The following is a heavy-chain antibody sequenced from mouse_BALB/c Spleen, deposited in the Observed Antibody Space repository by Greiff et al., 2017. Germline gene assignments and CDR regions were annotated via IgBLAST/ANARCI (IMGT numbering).Heavy chain of an antibody. Sequence: QVQLQQSGPGLVQPSQSLSITCTVSGFSLTSYGVHWVRQSPGKGLEWLGVIWSGGSTDYNAAFISRLSISKDNSKSQVFFKMNSLQANDTAIYYCARMGDGYSGFAYWGQGTLVTVSA. CDR3: ARMGDGYSGFAY. D-gene: IGHD2-3*01. J-gene: IGHJ3*01. CDR2: IWSGGST. V-gene: IGHV2-2*02. CDR1: GFSLTSYG.